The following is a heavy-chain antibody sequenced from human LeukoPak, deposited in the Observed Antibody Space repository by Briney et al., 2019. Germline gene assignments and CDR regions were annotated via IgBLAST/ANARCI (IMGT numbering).Heavy chain of an antibody. D-gene: IGHD6-13*01. Sequence: GGSLRLSCAASGFTFSSYGMHWVRQAPGKGLEWVAVISYDGSNKYYADSVKGRFTISRDNSKNTLYLQMNSLRAEDTAVYYCARGYLEQQLACDYWGQGTLVTVSS. CDR2: ISYDGSNK. V-gene: IGHV3-30*03. CDR1: GFTFSSYG. CDR3: ARGYLEQQLACDY. J-gene: IGHJ4*02.